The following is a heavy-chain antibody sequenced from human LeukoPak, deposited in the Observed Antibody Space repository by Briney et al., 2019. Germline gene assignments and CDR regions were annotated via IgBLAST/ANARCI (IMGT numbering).Heavy chain of an antibody. CDR3: AREDQPRGTFDY. J-gene: IGHJ4*02. Sequence: GGSLRLSCAASGFTFSNYWMTWVRQAPGKGLEWVANIKQDGSEKYYVDSVKGRFTISGDNAKNSLYLQMNSLRAEDTALYYCAREDQPRGTFDYWGQGILVTVSS. CDR1: GFTFSNYW. CDR2: IKQDGSEK. V-gene: IGHV3-7*05. D-gene: IGHD2-15*01.